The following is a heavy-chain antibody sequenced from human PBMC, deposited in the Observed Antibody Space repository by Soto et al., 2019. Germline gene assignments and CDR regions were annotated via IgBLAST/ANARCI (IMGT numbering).Heavy chain of an antibody. J-gene: IGHJ5*02. Sequence: ASVKVSCKASGYTFTSYGISWVRQAPGQGLEWMGWISAYNGNTNYAQKLQGRVTMTTDTSTSTAYMELRSLRSDDTAVYYCARVVGANFVVWFDPWGQGTLVTGSS. D-gene: IGHD1-26*01. CDR2: ISAYNGNT. CDR3: ARVVGANFVVWFDP. V-gene: IGHV1-18*01. CDR1: GYTFTSYG.